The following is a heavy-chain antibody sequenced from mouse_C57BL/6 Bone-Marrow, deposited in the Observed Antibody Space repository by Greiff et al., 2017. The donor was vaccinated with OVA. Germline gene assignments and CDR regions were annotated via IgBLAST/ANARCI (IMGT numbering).Heavy chain of an antibody. Sequence: QVQLKQPGAELVKPGASVKLSCKASGYTFTSYWMHWVKQRPGRGLEWIGRIDPNSGGTKYNEKFKSKATLTVDKPSSTAYMQLSSLTSEDSAVYYCAREGWLPRSFAYWGQGTLVTVSA. V-gene: IGHV1-72*01. CDR1: GYTFTSYW. J-gene: IGHJ3*01. CDR2: IDPNSGGT. D-gene: IGHD2-3*01. CDR3: AREGWLPRSFAY.